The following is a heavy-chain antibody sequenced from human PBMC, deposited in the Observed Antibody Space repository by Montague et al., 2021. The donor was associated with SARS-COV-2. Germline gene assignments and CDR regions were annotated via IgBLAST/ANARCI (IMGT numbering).Heavy chain of an antibody. D-gene: IGHD1-26*01. Sequence: SLRLSCAASGFTFSDYYMSWVRQAPGKGLEWVSYISSSGSTIYYADSVKGRFTISRGNAKNSPYPQMNSLRAEDTAVYYCARAQWELLPDYWGQGTLVTVSS. CDR2: ISSSGSTI. V-gene: IGHV3-11*01. CDR1: GFTFSDYY. CDR3: ARAQWELLPDY. J-gene: IGHJ4*02.